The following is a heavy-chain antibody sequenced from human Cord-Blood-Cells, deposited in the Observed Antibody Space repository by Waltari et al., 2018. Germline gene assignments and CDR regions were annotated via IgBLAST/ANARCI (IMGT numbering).Heavy chain of an antibody. CDR3: ARDQGGDYDAFDI. Sequence: QVQLVQSGAEVKKPGASVKVSCKASGYTFTSYAMHWVRQAPGQRLERMGWINAGNGNTKYSQKFQGRVTITRDTSASTAYMELSSLRSEDTAVYYCARDQGGDYDAFDIWGQGTMVTVSS. CDR2: INAGNGNT. CDR1: GYTFTSYA. V-gene: IGHV1-3*01. D-gene: IGHD2-21*02. J-gene: IGHJ3*02.